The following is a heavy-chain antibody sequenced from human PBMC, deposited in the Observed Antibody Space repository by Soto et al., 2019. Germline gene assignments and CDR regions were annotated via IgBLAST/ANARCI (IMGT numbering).Heavy chain of an antibody. D-gene: IGHD3-22*01. Sequence: QVQLVQSGAEVKKPGSSVKVSCKASGGTFSSYTISWMRQAPGQGIEWMGRIIPILGIAKYAQKFQGRVTITADKFTSPAYMELSSLRSEDTAVYYCAGVLSGYSSDYWGQGTLVTVSS. CDR1: GGTFSSYT. V-gene: IGHV1-69*02. CDR3: AGVLSGYSSDY. J-gene: IGHJ4*02. CDR2: IIPILGIA.